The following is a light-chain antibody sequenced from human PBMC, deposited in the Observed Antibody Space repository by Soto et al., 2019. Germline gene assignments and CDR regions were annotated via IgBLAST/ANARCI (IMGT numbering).Light chain of an antibody. CDR2: GAS. CDR1: QSISNK. Sequence: DIQMTQSPSSLSASVGDRVTITCRASQSISNKLNWYQQKAGKAPKLLIYGASSLQSGVPSRFSGSGSGTDFTLTISSLQPEDFATYYCQQSYSTLVTFGQGTRLEMK. V-gene: IGKV1-39*01. CDR3: QQSYSTLVT. J-gene: IGKJ5*01.